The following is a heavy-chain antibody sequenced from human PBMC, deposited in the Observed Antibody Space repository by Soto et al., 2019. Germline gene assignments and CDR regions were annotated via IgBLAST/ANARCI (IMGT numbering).Heavy chain of an antibody. CDR1: GFTFSSYA. CDR3: AKVSGDQLLSTFDY. Sequence: QVQLVESGGGVVQPGRSLRLSCAASGFTFSSYAMHWVRQAPGKGLEWVAVISYDGSNKYYADSVKGRFTISRDNSKTTLYLQMSSLRAEDTAVYYCAKVSGDQLLSTFDYWGQGTLVTVSS. D-gene: IGHD2-2*01. CDR2: ISYDGSNK. J-gene: IGHJ4*02. V-gene: IGHV3-30-3*01.